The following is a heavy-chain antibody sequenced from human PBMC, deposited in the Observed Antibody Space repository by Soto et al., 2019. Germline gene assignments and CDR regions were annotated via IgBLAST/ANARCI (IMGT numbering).Heavy chain of an antibody. D-gene: IGHD1-7*01. J-gene: IGHJ6*02. V-gene: IGHV4-59*01. CDR1: GGSISSYY. CDR3: AREGLTGTVGLYYYYGMDV. Sequence: SETLSLTCTVSGGSISSYYWSWIRQPPGKGLEWIGYIYYSGSTNYNPSLKSRVTISVDTSKNQFSLKLSSVTAADTAVYYCAREGLTGTVGLYYYYGMDVWGQGTTVTVSS. CDR2: IYYSGST.